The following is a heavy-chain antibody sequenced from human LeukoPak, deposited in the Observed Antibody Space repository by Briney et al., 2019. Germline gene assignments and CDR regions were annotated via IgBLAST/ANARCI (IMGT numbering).Heavy chain of an antibody. Sequence: AGGSLRLSCAASGFTFDDYTMHWVRQAPGKGLEWVSLISWDGGSTYYADSVKGRFTISRDNSKNSLYLQMNSLRTEDTALFYCAKDGGGANFQHWGQGTLVTVSS. V-gene: IGHV3-43*01. CDR3: AKDGGGANFQH. J-gene: IGHJ1*01. CDR1: GFTFDDYT. D-gene: IGHD3-16*01. CDR2: ISWDGGST.